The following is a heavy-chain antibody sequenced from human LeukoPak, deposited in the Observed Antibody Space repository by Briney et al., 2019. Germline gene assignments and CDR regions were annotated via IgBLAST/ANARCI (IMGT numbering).Heavy chain of an antibody. CDR1: GFTFSSYG. CDR3: AKDGYSGSYWDGLYYFDY. Sequence: GSLRLSCAASGFTFSSYGMSWVRQAPGKGLEWVSAISGSGGSTYYADSVKGRFTISRDNSKNTLYLQMNSLRAEDTAIYYCAKDGYSGSYWDGLYYFDYWGQGTLVIVSS. CDR2: ISGSGGST. V-gene: IGHV3-23*01. D-gene: IGHD1-26*01. J-gene: IGHJ4*02.